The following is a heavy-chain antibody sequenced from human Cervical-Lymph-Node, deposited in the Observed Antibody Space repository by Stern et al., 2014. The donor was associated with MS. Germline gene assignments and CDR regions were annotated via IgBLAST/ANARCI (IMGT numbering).Heavy chain of an antibody. J-gene: IGHJ4*02. Sequence: VQLVQSGAEVKKPGASVKVSCKASGYTFTSYYMHWVRQAPGQGLEWMGIINPSGGSTSYAQKFQGRVTMTRDTSTSTVYMELSSLRSEDTAVYYCARDPGGIAAAGTFDYWGQGTLVTVSS. V-gene: IGHV1-46*03. D-gene: IGHD6-13*01. CDR2: INPSGGST. CDR3: ARDPGGIAAAGTFDY. CDR1: GYTFTSYY.